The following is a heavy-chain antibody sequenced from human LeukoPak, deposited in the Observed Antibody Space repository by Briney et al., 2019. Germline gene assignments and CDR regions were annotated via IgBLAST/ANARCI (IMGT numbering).Heavy chain of an antibody. Sequence: GGSLRLSCAASGSTVSSNYMSWVRQAPGKGLEWVSVIYSGGSTYYADSVKGRFTISRDNSKNTLYLQMNSLRAEDTAVYYCARDRRYSYGSYYYYMDVWGKGTTVTVSS. D-gene: IGHD5-18*01. CDR3: ARDRRYSYGSYYYYMDV. J-gene: IGHJ6*03. V-gene: IGHV3-53*01. CDR2: IYSGGST. CDR1: GSTVSSNY.